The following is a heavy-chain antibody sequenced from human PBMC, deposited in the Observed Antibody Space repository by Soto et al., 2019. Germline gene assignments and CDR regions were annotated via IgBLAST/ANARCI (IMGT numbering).Heavy chain of an antibody. Sequence: SVKVSCKASGGTFSSYTISWVRQAPGQGLEWMGRIIPILGIANYAQKFQGRVTITADKSTSTAYMELSSLRSEDTAVYYCARDRLSSNYFDYYYMDVWGKGTTVTSP. D-gene: IGHD4-4*01. J-gene: IGHJ6*03. CDR1: GGTFSSYT. CDR2: IIPILGIA. CDR3: ARDRLSSNYFDYYYMDV. V-gene: IGHV1-69*04.